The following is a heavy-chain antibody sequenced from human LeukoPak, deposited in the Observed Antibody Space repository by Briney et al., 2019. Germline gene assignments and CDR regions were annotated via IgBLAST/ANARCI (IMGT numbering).Heavy chain of an antibody. CDR2: IWYDGSNK. CDR3: AKDSYYGSGSYYFDY. Sequence: GGSLRLSCAASGFTFSSYGMHWVRQAPGKGLEWVAVIWYDGSNKYYADSVKGRFTISRDNSKNTLYLQMNSLRAEGTAVYYCAKDSYYGSGSYYFDYWGQGTLVTVSS. J-gene: IGHJ4*02. D-gene: IGHD3-10*01. CDR1: GFTFSSYG. V-gene: IGHV3-33*06.